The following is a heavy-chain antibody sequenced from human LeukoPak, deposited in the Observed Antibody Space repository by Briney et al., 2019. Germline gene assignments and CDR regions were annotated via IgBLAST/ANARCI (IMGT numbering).Heavy chain of an antibody. CDR3: ARDLRELHQYYFDY. V-gene: IGHV1-69*05. D-gene: IGHD1-26*01. Sequence: GASVKVSCKASGGTFSSYAISWVRQAPGQGLEWMGRIIPIFGTANYAQKFQGRVTITTDESTSTAYMELSSLRSEDTAVYYCARDLRELHQYYFDYWGQGTLVTVSS. J-gene: IGHJ4*02. CDR1: GGTFSSYA. CDR2: IIPIFGTA.